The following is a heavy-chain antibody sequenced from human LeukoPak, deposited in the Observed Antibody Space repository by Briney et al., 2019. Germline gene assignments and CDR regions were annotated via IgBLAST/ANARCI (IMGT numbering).Heavy chain of an antibody. CDR2: IHYSGTT. CDR3: ARPMVGTTTGFDP. V-gene: IGHV4-39*01. J-gene: IGHJ5*02. D-gene: IGHD4/OR15-4a*01. Sequence: PSETLSLTCTVSRCSISSSTNYWGWIRQPPGKGLEWLGSIHYSGTTYYNPSLKSRVTLSIDASKSQFSLNLISVTAADTAMYYCARPMVGTTTGFDPWGQRTLVTVSS. CDR1: RCSISSSTNY.